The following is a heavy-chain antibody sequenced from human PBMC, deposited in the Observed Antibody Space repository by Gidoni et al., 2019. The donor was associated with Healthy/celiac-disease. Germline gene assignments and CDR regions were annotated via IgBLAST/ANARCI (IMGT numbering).Heavy chain of an antibody. CDR1: GGSFSGYY. D-gene: IGHD2-2*01. J-gene: IGHJ5*02. V-gene: IGHV4-34*01. CDR3: ARFRSYCSSTSCYYNWFDP. Sequence: QVQLQQWGAGLLKPSETLSLTCAVYGGSFSGYYWSWSRQPPGKGLEWIGEIKHSGSTNYNPSLKSRVTISVDTSKNQFSLKLSSVTAADTAVYYCARFRSYCSSTSCYYNWFDPWGQGTLVTVSS. CDR2: IKHSGST.